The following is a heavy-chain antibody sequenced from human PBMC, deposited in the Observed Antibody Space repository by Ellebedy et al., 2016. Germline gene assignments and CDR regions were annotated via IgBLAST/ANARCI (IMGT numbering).Heavy chain of an antibody. CDR3: ANVGGSGTYYNGY. Sequence: GGSLRLSCTTSGFTFADYAVSWVRQAPGKGPEWVSAVVGSGERTFYADSVKGRFTISRDNSKNRLYLQMSSLKVEDTATYYCANVGGSGTYYNGYWGQGTLVTVSS. V-gene: IGHV3-23*01. D-gene: IGHD3-10*01. CDR1: GFTFADYA. J-gene: IGHJ4*02. CDR2: VVGSGERT.